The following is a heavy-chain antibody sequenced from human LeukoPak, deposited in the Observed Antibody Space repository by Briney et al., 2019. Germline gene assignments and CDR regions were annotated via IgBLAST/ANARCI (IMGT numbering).Heavy chain of an antibody. CDR1: GFTFSSYA. CDR2: ISGSGGST. CDR3: ARDVCSGGSCYSVGY. D-gene: IGHD2-15*01. Sequence: GGSLRLSCAASGFTFSSYAMSWVRQAPGKGREWVSVISGSGGSTYYADSVKGRFTISRDNSKNTLYLQMNSLRAEDTAVYYCARDVCSGGSCYSVGYWGQGTLVTVSS. J-gene: IGHJ4*02. V-gene: IGHV3-23*01.